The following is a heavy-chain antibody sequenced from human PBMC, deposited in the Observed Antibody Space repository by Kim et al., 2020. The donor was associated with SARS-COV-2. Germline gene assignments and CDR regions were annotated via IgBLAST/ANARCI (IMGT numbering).Heavy chain of an antibody. CDR3: ARSFCSGGSCYYNRPFDY. J-gene: IGHJ4*02. CDR2: IYSSGNT. V-gene: IGHV4-4*08. Sequence: SETLSLTCKVSGGSINNYYWNWIRQSPGKGLEWIGYIYSSGNTNYNPSLERRVTITVDTSRNQFSLSLTSVTAADTAVYYCARSFCSGGSCYYNRPFDYWGLGTLVTVST. CDR1: GGSINNYY. D-gene: IGHD2-15*01.